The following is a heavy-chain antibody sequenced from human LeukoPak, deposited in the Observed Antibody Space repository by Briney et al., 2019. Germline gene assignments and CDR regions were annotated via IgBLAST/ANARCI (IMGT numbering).Heavy chain of an antibody. CDR1: GFTFSSYA. CDR3: AKEGGWVPYYFDY. D-gene: IGHD1-26*01. J-gene: IGHJ4*02. V-gene: IGHV3-23*01. Sequence: GGSLRLSCAASGFTFSSYAMSWVRQAPGKGLEWVSGISGSGSSTYYTDSVKGRFTISRDNSKNTLYLQMNSLRAEDTAVYYCAKEGGWVPYYFDYWGQGTLVTVSS. CDR2: ISGSGSST.